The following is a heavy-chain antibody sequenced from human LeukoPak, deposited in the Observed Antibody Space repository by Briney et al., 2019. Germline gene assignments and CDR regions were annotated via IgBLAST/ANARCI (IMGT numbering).Heavy chain of an antibody. J-gene: IGHJ3*02. D-gene: IGHD3-9*01. CDR3: ARASRADWLSYKRAFDI. CDR1: GGSFSGYY. CDR2: INHSGST. Sequence: PSETLSLTCAAYGGSFSGYYWSWIRQPPGKGLEWIGEINHSGSTNYNPSLKSRVTISVDTSKNQFSLKLSSVTAADTAVYYCARASRADWLSYKRAFDIWGQGTMVTVSS. V-gene: IGHV4-34*01.